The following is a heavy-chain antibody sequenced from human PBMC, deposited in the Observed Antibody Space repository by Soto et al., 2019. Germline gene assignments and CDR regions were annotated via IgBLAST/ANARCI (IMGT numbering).Heavy chain of an antibody. CDR1: EFSVSDNY. CDR3: KARDY. J-gene: IGHJ4*02. Sequence: EVQLVESGGGLVQPGGSLRLACAASEFSVSDNYMNWVRQAPGKGLEWVSVIFSGGSTNYADSVKGRFTITRQKSENTLYLQMTRRRVEDTAVYYCKARDYWGRGTRVTVSS. CDR2: IFSGGST. V-gene: IGHV3-53*04.